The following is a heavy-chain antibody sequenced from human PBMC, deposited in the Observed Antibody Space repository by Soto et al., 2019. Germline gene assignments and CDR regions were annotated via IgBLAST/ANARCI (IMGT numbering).Heavy chain of an antibody. Sequence: QVQLVESGGGVVQPGRSLRLSCAASGFTFSSYGMHWVRQAPGKGLEWVAVIGYDGSNKYYADSVKGRFTISRDNSKNTLYLQMNSLRAEDTAVYYCARGVDGNWFDPWGQGTLVTVSS. CDR3: ARGVDGNWFDP. V-gene: IGHV3-33*01. CDR2: IGYDGSNK. CDR1: GFTFSSYG. J-gene: IGHJ5*02.